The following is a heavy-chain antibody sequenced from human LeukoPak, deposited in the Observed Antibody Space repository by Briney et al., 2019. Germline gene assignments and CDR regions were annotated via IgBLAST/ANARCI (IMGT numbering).Heavy chain of an antibody. CDR1: GFTFSSYG. CDR3: AKHLALVGATTTYDY. J-gene: IGHJ4*02. CDR2: IRGSGDST. Sequence: PGGSLRLSCGASGFTFSSYGMSWVRQAPGKGLEWVSGIRGSGDSTYYADSVKGRFTISRDNSKNTLYLQMSSLRAEDTAVYYCAKHLALVGATTTYDYWGQGTLVIVSS. V-gene: IGHV3-23*01. D-gene: IGHD1-26*01.